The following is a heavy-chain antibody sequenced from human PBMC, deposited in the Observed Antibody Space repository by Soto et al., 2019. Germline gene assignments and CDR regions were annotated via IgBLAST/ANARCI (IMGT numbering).Heavy chain of an antibody. D-gene: IGHD3-22*01. CDR1: GFTFSSYA. Sequence: PGGSLRLSCAASGFTFSSYAMSWVRQAPGKGLEWVSAISGSGSSTYYTDSVKGRFTISRDNSKNTLYLQMNSLRAEDTAVYYCAKGGYYYDSSGYFDYWGQGTLVTVSS. CDR2: ISGSGSST. J-gene: IGHJ4*02. CDR3: AKGGYYYDSSGYFDY. V-gene: IGHV3-23*01.